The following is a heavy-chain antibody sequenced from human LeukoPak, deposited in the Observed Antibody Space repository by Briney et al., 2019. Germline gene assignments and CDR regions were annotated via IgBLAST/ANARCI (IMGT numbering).Heavy chain of an antibody. J-gene: IGHJ1*01. CDR1: GGSISSYY. D-gene: IGHD6-13*01. Sequence: KSSETLSLTCTVSGGSISSYYWSWIRQPPGKGLEWIGYIYYSGSTNYNPSLKSRVTISVDTSKNQFSLKLSSVTAADTAVYYCARHVRGSVRSSWYSSHFQHWGQGTLVTVSS. V-gene: IGHV4-59*08. CDR3: ARHVRGSVRSSWYSSHFQH. CDR2: IYYSGST.